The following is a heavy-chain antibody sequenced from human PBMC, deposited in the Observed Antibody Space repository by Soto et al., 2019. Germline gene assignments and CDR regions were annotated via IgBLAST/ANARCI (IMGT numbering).Heavy chain of an antibody. CDR3: ARTRGYCSGGSCYAKGYYYGMDV. D-gene: IGHD2-15*01. J-gene: IGHJ6*02. CDR2: IYYSGST. Sequence: SETLSLTCTVSGGSISSGGYYWSWIRQHPGKGLEWIGYIYYSGSTYYNPSLKSRVTISVDTSKNQFSLKLSSVTAADTAVYYCARTRGYCSGGSCYAKGYYYGMDVWGQGTTVTVSS. CDR1: GGSISSGGYY. V-gene: IGHV4-31*03.